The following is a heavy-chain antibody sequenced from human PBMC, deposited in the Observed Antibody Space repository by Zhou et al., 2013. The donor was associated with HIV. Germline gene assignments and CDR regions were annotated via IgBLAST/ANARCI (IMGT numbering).Heavy chain of an antibody. V-gene: IGHV4-34*01. CDR1: GGSFNTYY. CDR2: INHSGST. J-gene: IGHJ4*02. Sequence: QVQLQQWGAGLLKPSETLSLTCAVYGGSFNTYYWSWIRQPPGKGLEWIGEINHSGSTNYNPSLKGRVTISVDTSKNQFSLYLNSVTAVDTAVYYCARGGPGWPTDYWGQGTLVTVSS. CDR3: ARGGPGWPTDY.